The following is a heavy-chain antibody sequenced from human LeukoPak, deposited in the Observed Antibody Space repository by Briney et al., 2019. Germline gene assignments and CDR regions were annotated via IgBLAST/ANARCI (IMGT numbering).Heavy chain of an antibody. CDR3: ARDLYYYDSGGPDY. J-gene: IGHJ4*02. CDR2: ITPISGIA. D-gene: IGHD3-22*01. V-gene: IGHV1-69*05. Sequence: GASVKVSCKASGDTFSSYGLSWVRQAPGQGLEWMGRITPISGIANYAQKFQDRVTINTDESTSTVYMELSSLRSEDTAVYYCARDLYYYDSGGPDYWGQGTLVSVSS. CDR1: GDTFSSYG.